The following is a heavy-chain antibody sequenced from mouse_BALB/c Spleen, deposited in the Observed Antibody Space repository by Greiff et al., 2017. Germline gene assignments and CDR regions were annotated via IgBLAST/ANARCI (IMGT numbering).Heavy chain of an antibody. CDR3: ARGGNYGFYYYAMDY. CDR2: ISSGSSTI. V-gene: IGHV5-17*02. Sequence: EVKLVESGGGLVQPGGSRKLSCAASGFTFSSFGMHWVRQAPEKGLEWVAYISSGSSTIYYADTVKGRFTISRDNPKNTLFLQMTSLRSEDTAMYYCARGGNYGFYYYAMDYWGQGTSVTVSS. CDR1: GFTFSSFG. J-gene: IGHJ4*01. D-gene: IGHD2-1*01.